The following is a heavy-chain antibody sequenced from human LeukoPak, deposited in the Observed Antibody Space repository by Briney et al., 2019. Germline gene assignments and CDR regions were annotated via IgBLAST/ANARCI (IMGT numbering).Heavy chain of an antibody. CDR2: IKQDGSEK. V-gene: IGHV3-7*03. CDR3: AREYCSGGTCYLPGY. CDR1: GFTFSSYS. J-gene: IGHJ4*02. Sequence: GGSLRLSCAASGFTFSSYSMNWVRQAPGTGLEWVANIKQDGSEKYYVDSVKGRFTISRDNAKNSLYLQMNSLRAEDTAVYYCAREYCSGGTCYLPGYWGQGTLVTVSS. D-gene: IGHD2-15*01.